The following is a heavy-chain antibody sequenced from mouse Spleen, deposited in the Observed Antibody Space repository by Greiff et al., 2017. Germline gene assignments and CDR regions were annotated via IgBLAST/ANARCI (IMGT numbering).Heavy chain of an antibody. CDR1: GFTFSSYA. J-gene: IGHJ2*01. Sequence: EVKLVESGGGLVKPGGSLKLSCAASGFTFSSYAMSWVRQTPEKRLEWVATISSGGGNTYYPDSVKGRFTISRDNAKNTLYLQMSSLKSEDTAMYYCARRGYGSSLYYFDYWGQGTTLTVSS. CDR3: ARRGYGSSLYYFDY. D-gene: IGHD1-1*01. V-gene: IGHV5-9*04. CDR2: ISSGGGNT.